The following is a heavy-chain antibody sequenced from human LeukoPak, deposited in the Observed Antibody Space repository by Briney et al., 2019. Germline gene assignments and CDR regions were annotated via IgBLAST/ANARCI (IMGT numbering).Heavy chain of an antibody. D-gene: IGHD3-22*01. CDR2: IYTSGST. J-gene: IGHJ4*02. CDR3: ARERKTRYYYDSSGYFDY. Sequence: SETLSLTCTVSGGSISSGSYHWIWIRQPAGKGLEWIGHIYTSGSTNYNPSLRSRVTISVDTSKNQFSLKLSSVTAADTAVYYCARERKTRYYYDSSGYFDYWGQGTLVTVSS. V-gene: IGHV4-61*09. CDR1: GGSISSGSYH.